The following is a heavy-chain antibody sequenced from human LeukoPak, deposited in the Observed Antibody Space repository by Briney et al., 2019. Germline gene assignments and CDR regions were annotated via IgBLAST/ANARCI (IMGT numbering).Heavy chain of an antibody. CDR2: ISYDGGSK. CDR3: ARAGAQSHWLVAN. Sequence: GGSLRLSCVASGFTFTDHPMNWVRQAPGKGLEWVAVISYDGGSKYYADSVKGRFTISRDNFENTLYLQMNSLRTEDTAVYYCARAGAQSHWLVANWGQGILVTVSS. CDR1: GFTFTDHP. D-gene: IGHD6-19*01. J-gene: IGHJ4*02. V-gene: IGHV3-30*03.